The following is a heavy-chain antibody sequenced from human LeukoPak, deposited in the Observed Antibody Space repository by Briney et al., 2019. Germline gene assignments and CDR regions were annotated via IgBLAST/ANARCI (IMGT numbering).Heavy chain of an antibody. V-gene: IGHV6-1*01. CDR3: ARAGSHRSLNFDY. CDR2: TYYRSKWYN. D-gene: IGHD2-15*01. Sequence: SQTLSPTCASSGDSVSSNSAAGNWIRQSPSRGLEWLGRTYYRSKWYNDYAVSVKSRITINPDTSKNQFSLQLNSVTPEDTAVYYCARAGSHRSLNFDYWGQGTLVTVSS. CDR1: GDSVSSNSAA. J-gene: IGHJ4*02.